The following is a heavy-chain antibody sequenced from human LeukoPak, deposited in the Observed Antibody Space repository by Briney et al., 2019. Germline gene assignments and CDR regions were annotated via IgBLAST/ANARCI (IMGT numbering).Heavy chain of an antibody. CDR2: IKHDGTEK. CDR3: ATGLWTFGH. CDR1: EFTFNSYW. V-gene: IGHV3-7*03. Sequence: PGGSLRLSCAASEFTFNSYWMSWVRQSPTKGLEWVANIKHDGTEKNYVDSVKGRFTVSRDNAKKSLFLQMNNLRVGDTAVYYCATGLWTFGHWGQGTLVTVSS. J-gene: IGHJ4*02. D-gene: IGHD2-21*01.